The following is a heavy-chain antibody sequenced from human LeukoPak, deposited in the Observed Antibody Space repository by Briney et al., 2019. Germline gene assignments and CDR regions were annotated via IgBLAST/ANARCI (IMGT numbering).Heavy chain of an antibody. CDR3: ARGRGESGTSYWTHFDY. V-gene: IGHV4-4*07. J-gene: IGHJ4*02. Sequence: SETLSLTCTVSGGSISSYYWNWIRQPAGKGLEWIARIYSSGSTNYNPSLKSRVTMSVSSVTAADTAFYYCARGRGESGTSYWTHFDYWGQGTLVTVSS. CDR1: GGSISSYY. CDR2: IYSSGST. D-gene: IGHD1-26*01.